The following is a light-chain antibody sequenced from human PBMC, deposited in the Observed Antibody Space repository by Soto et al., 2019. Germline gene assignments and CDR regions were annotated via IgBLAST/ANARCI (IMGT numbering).Light chain of an antibody. CDR1: GSDVGRYNL. V-gene: IGLV2-23*01. J-gene: IGLJ3*02. Sequence: QSALTQPASVSGSPGQSITISCTGTGSDVGRYNLVSWFQQHPGKAPKLFIFEGTERPSGVSNRFSGYRSGNTASLTISGLQAEDEADYYCCSYAGGSTWVFGGGTKLTVL. CDR3: CSYAGGSTWV. CDR2: EGT.